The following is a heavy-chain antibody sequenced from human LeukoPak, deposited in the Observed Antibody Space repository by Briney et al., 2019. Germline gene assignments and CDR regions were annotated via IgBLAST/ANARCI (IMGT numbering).Heavy chain of an antibody. CDR2: MSRSGGVI. D-gene: IGHD3-22*01. CDR3: AKATPNYYDSSAIKGGFDY. V-gene: IGHV3-11*04. CDR1: GFTFSDYH. J-gene: IGHJ4*02. Sequence: GGSLRLSCAASGFTFSDYHMNWVRQAPGKGLEWVSYMSRSGGVIYYADSVRGRFTISRDNAKNSLYLQMNSLRAEDTAVYYCAKATPNYYDSSAIKGGFDYWGQGTLVTVSS.